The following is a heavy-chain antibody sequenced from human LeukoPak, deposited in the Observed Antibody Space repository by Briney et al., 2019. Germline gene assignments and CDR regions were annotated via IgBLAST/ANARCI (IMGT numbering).Heavy chain of an antibody. J-gene: IGHJ5*02. Sequence: SVKVSCKASGGTFSSYAISWVRQAPGQGLEWMGGIIPIFGTANYAQKFQGRVTITADESTSTAYMELRSLRSDDTAVYYCARDGYSGYDLNWFDPWGQGTLVTVSS. CDR1: GGTFSSYA. CDR2: IIPIFGTA. CDR3: ARDGYSGYDLNWFDP. V-gene: IGHV1-69*13. D-gene: IGHD5-12*01.